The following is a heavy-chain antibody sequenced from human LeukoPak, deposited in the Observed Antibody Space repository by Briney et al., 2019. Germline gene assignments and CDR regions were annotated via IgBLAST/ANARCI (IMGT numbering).Heavy chain of an antibody. V-gene: IGHV3-9*03. J-gene: IGHJ4*02. CDR2: ISWNSGSI. CDR3: AKDRSSSGYYRGPFDY. Sequence: GGSLRLSCAASGLTFDDYAMHWVRQAPGKGLEWVSGISWNSGSIGYADSVKGRFTISRDNAKNSLYLQMNSLRAEDMALYYCAKDRSSSGYYRGPFDYWGQGTLVTVSS. D-gene: IGHD3-22*01. CDR1: GLTFDDYA.